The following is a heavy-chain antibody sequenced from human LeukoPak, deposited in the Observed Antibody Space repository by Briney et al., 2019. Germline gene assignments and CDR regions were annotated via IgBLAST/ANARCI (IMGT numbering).Heavy chain of an antibody. CDR1: GYSFTSYW. Sequence: GESLKISCKDSGYSFTSYWIGWVRQMPGKSLEWMGIIYPGDSDTRYSPSFQGQVTISADKSISTAYLQWSSLKASDTAMYYCARPYCFSTNCYTIDPWGQGTLVTVSS. CDR2: IYPGDSDT. CDR3: ARPYCFSTNCYTIDP. V-gene: IGHV5-51*01. D-gene: IGHD2-2*02. J-gene: IGHJ5*02.